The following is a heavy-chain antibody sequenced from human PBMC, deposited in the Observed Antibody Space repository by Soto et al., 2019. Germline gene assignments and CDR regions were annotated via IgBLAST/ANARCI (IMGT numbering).Heavy chain of an antibody. CDR3: ARGTLDYYGSGTYYRGQYYYGMDG. D-gene: IGHD3-10*01. CDR2: IHINGRT. CDR1: GGSVSSYY. J-gene: IGHJ6*01. Sequence: SETLSLTCSVSGGSVSSYYWSWIRQPPGKGLEWIGYIHINGRTNHNPSLKSRVTMSVDTSKNQFSLKLSSVTAADTAVYYCARGTLDYYGSGTYYRGQYYYGMDGWGQGTTGTV. V-gene: IGHV4-59*02.